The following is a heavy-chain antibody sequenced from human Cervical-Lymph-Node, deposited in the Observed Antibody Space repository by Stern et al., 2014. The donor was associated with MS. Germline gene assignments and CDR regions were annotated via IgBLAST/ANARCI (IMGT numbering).Heavy chain of an antibody. CDR2: IWVDGSDK. D-gene: IGHD1-26*01. Sequence: VQLEESGGGVVQPGRSLRLSCAASGFTFSTYGMHWVRQAPGKGLEWVAVIWVDGSDKHYADSVQGRFTISRDNSKNTLYLEMSSLRADDTAVYFCARAPKGRRDGATTGILDFWGQGTRVTVSS. CDR1: GFTFSTYG. V-gene: IGHV3-33*01. CDR3: ARAPKGRRDGATTGILDF. J-gene: IGHJ4*02.